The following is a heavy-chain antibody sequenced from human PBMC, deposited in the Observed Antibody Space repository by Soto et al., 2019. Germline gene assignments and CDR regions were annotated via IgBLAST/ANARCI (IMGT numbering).Heavy chain of an antibody. J-gene: IGHJ6*02. Sequence: PGGSLRLSCAASGFTFSSYWMSWVRQAPGKGLEWVANIKQDGSEKYYVDSVEGRFTISRDNAKNSLYLQMNSLRAEDTAVYYCARERQLVHYYYGMDVWGQGTTVTVSS. CDR1: GFTFSSYW. D-gene: IGHD6-13*01. CDR2: IKQDGSEK. CDR3: ARERQLVHYYYGMDV. V-gene: IGHV3-7*01.